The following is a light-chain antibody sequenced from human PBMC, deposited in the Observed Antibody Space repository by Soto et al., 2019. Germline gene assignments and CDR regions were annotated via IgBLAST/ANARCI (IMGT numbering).Light chain of an antibody. CDR2: DVS. V-gene: IGLV2-14*01. CDR1: NSDVGGHNY. J-gene: IGLJ2*01. Sequence: QSALTQPASVSGSPGQSITISCTGTNSDVGGHNYVSWYQQHPGKAPKLMIYDVSNRPSEVSNRFSGSKSGNTASLTISGLQAEDEADYYCSSYSSGTTHVVFGGGTQLTVL. CDR3: SSYSSGTTHVV.